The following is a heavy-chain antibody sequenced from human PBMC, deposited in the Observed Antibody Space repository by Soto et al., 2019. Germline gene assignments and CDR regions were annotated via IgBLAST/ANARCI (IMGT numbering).Heavy chain of an antibody. Sequence: SETLSLTCAVYGGSFSGYYWSWIRQPPGKGLEWIGEINHSGSTNYNPSLKSRVTISVDTSKNQFSLQLTSVTVADTAVYYCTTSYGNAWYTYWGQGTQVTVSS. V-gene: IGHV4-34*01. CDR2: INHSGST. D-gene: IGHD6-13*01. CDR1: GGSFSGYY. J-gene: IGHJ4*02. CDR3: TTSYGNAWYTY.